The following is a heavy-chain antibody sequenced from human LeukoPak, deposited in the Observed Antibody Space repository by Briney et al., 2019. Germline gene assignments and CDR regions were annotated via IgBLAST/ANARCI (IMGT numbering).Heavy chain of an antibody. D-gene: IGHD2-21*02. CDR2: ISSSSSYI. Sequence: GGSLRLSCAASGFTFSSYSMNWVRQAPGKGLEWVSSISSSSSYIYYADSVKGRFTISRDNAKNSLYLQMNSLRAEDTAVYYCARDMPEYCGGDCYSDYWGQGTLVTVSS. J-gene: IGHJ4*02. V-gene: IGHV3-21*01. CDR1: GFTFSSYS. CDR3: ARDMPEYCGGDCYSDY.